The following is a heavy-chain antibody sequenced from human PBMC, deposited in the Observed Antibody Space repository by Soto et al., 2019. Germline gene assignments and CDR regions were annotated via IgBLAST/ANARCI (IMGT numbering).Heavy chain of an antibody. V-gene: IGHV4-59*02. CDR3: ARLAYDNVWNSYYFDL. CDR2: IRHTGDT. Sequence: SETLSLTCSVSGASVSRNYWGWIRQTPGKGLEFIGHIRHTGDTTESPSLRSRIVLSIDTSNNRFSLKLFSMTPADTAVYFCARLAYDNVWNSYYFDLWGQGSLLTVSA. CDR1: GASVSRNY. D-gene: IGHD1-7*01. J-gene: IGHJ4*02.